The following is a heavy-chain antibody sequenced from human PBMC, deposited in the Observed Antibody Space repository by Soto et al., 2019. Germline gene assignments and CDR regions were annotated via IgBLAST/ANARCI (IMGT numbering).Heavy chain of an antibody. V-gene: IGHV1-58*01. CDR3: AKVKAKWFIRSFDY. Sequence: SVKVSCKASGFTFTSSAVQWVRQARGQRLEWIGWIVVGSGNTNYAQKFQERVTITRDMSTSTAYMELSSLRSEDTAVYYCAKVKAKWFIRSFDYWGQGTLVTVSS. CDR2: IVVGSGNT. D-gene: IGHD3-22*01. CDR1: GFTFTSSA. J-gene: IGHJ4*02.